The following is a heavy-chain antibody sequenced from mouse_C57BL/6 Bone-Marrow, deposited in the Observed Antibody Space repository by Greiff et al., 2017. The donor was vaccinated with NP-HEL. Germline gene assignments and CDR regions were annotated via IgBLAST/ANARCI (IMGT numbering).Heavy chain of an antibody. CDR2: INPSTGGT. CDR1: GYSFTGYY. J-gene: IGHJ2*01. Sequence: EVQLQQSGPELVKPGASVTISCKASGYSFTGYYMNWVKQSPEKSLEWIGEINPSTGGTTYNQKFKAKATLTVDKSSSTAYMQLKSLTSEDSAVYYCALIYYGYYFDYWGQGTTLTVSS. CDR3: ALIYYGYYFDY. D-gene: IGHD2-2*01. V-gene: IGHV1-42*01.